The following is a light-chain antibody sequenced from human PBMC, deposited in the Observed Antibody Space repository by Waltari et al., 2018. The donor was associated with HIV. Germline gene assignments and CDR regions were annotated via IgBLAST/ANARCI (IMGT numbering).Light chain of an antibody. CDR3: SSYTTRSTPDPNWV. J-gene: IGLJ3*02. V-gene: IGLV2-14*01. Sequence: QSALTQPASVSGSPGQSITISCTGTSSDVGGYNYVSWYQQHPGKAPKLMIFEVSNRPSGVANRFAGSKSFNTSSLTISGLQAEDDADYYCSSYTTRSTPDPNWVFGGGTKLTVL. CDR2: EVS. CDR1: SSDVGGYNY.